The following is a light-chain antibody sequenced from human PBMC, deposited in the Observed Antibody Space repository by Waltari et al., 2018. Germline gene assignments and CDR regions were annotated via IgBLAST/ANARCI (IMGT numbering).Light chain of an antibody. Sequence: QSALTQPASVSGSPGQSITISCTGTSSDVGLYNYVSWYQQHPGIVPKLMIFDVTNRPSGVSSRFSGSKSGNTASLTISGLQTEDDADYYCSSYTISSAWVFGGGTKLTVL. V-gene: IGLV2-14*03. J-gene: IGLJ3*02. CDR1: SSDVGLYNY. CDR3: SSYTISSAWV. CDR2: DVT.